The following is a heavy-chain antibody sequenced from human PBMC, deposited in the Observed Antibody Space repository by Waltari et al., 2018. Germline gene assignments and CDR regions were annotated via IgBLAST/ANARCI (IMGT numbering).Heavy chain of an antibody. V-gene: IGHV4-59*01. CDR3: ARAAFRLASWRPLEYYFDY. CDR2: IYYSGST. J-gene: IGHJ4*02. Sequence: QVQLQESGPGLVKPSETLSLTCTVSGGSISSYYWSWIRQPPGKGLEWIGYIYYSGSTNYNPSLKSRVTISVDTSKNQFSLKLSSVTAADTAVYYCARAAFRLASWRPLEYYFDYWGQGTLVTVSS. D-gene: IGHD2-2*01. CDR1: GGSISSYY.